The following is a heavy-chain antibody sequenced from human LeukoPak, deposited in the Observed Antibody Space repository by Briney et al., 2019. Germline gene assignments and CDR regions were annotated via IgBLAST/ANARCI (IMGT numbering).Heavy chain of an antibody. CDR2: ISGSGFT. J-gene: IGHJ4*02. D-gene: IGHD6-6*01. CDR3: ARGLYSSSP. V-gene: IGHV3-23*01. Sequence: GGSLRLSCAASGFTFSSYAMSWVRQAPGKGLEWVSAISGSGFTYYADSVKGRFTISRDNSKNTLYLQMNSLRAEDTAVYYCARGLYSSSPWGRGTLVTVSS. CDR1: GFTFSSYA.